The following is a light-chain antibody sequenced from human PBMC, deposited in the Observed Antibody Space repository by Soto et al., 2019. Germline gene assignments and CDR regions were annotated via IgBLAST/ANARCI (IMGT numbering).Light chain of an antibody. J-gene: IGKJ4*01. V-gene: IGKV3-15*01. CDR2: GAS. CDR1: QSVSSN. Sequence: EIVMTQSPATQSVSPGERATLSCRASQSVSSNLAWYQQKPGQAPRLLIYGASTRATGIPARFSGSGSGTEFTLTISSQQSEDFAVYYCQQYNNWPLTFGGGTKVEIK. CDR3: QQYNNWPLT.